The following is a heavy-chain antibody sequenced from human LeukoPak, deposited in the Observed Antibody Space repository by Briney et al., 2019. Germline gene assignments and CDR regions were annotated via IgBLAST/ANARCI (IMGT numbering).Heavy chain of an antibody. CDR3: AKKFSSGWCFDY. V-gene: IGHV3-23*01. CDR2: ISGSGGST. CDR1: GFTFSSYA. D-gene: IGHD6-19*01. J-gene: IGHJ4*02. Sequence: GGSLRLSCAASGFTFSSYAMSWVRQAPGKGLEWVSAISGSGGSTHYADSVKGRFTISRDNSKNTLYLQMNSLRAEDTAVYYCAKKFSSGWCFDYWGQGTLVTVSS.